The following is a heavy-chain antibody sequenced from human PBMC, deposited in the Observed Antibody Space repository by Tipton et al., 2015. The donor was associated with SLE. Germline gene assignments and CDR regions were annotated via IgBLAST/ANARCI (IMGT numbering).Heavy chain of an antibody. CDR1: GGSFSAYY. CDR3: ASPNSGRWYYFDY. CDR2: INHSGST. V-gene: IGHV4-34*01. Sequence: TLSLTCAVYGGSFSAYYWTWIRQPPGKGLEWIGQINHSGSTDYNPSLKSRGTISVDTSKNQFSLKLSSVTAADTAVYYCASPNSGRWYYFDYWGQGTLVTVSS. D-gene: IGHD2-15*01. J-gene: IGHJ4*02.